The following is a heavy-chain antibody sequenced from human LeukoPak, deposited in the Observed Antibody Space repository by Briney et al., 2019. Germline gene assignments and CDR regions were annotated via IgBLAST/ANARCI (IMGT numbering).Heavy chain of an antibody. V-gene: IGHV3-53*01. CDR1: GFTVSSNY. Sequence: GGSLRLSCTDSGFTVSSNYMSWVRQAPGKGLEWVSVIYSGGSTYYADSVKGRFTISRDNSKNTLYLQMNSLRAEDTAVYYCAGSGSYGQYYFDYWGQGTLVTVSS. J-gene: IGHJ4*02. CDR2: IYSGGST. D-gene: IGHD1-26*01. CDR3: AGSGSYGQYYFDY.